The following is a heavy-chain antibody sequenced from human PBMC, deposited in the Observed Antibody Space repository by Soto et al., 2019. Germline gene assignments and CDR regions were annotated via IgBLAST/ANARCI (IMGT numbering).Heavy chain of an antibody. CDR1: GFTFSSYA. J-gene: IGHJ4*02. CDR3: AKDYEIWRPQSRSTHY. V-gene: IGHV3-23*01. CDR2: ISGSGGST. D-gene: IGHD3-9*01. Sequence: GGSLRLSCAASGFTFSSYAMSWVRQAPGKGLEWVSAISGSGGSTYYADSVKGRFTISRDNSKNTLYLQMNSLRAEDTAVYYCAKDYEIWRPQSRSTHYCDQAPLLTVSS.